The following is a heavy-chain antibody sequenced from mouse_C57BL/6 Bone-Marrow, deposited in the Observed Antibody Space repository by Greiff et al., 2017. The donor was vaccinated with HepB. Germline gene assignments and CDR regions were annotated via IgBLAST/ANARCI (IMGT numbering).Heavy chain of an antibody. CDR3: ARPYSNYVWFAY. Sequence: EVQVVESGPGLVKPSQSLSLTCSVTGYSITSGYYWNWIRQFPGNKLEWMGYISYDGSNNYNPSLKNRISITRDTSKNQFFLKLNSVTTEDTATYYCARPYSNYVWFAYWGQGTLVTVSA. CDR1: GYSITSGYY. CDR2: ISYDGSN. V-gene: IGHV3-6*01. J-gene: IGHJ3*01. D-gene: IGHD2-5*01.